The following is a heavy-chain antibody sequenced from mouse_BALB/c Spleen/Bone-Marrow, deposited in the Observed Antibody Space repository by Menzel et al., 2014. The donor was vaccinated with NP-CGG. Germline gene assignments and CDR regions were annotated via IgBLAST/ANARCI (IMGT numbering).Heavy chain of an antibody. CDR1: GYSFTTYW. J-gene: IGHJ3*01. CDR3: AREKVYYGISWFAY. Sequence: VQLQQSGTELVRPGASVKLSCKASGYSFTTYWMNWVKQRPGQGLEWIGMIHPSDSETRLNQKFKDEATLTVDKSSSTAYMQLNSPTSEDSAVYYCAREKVYYGISWFAYWGQGALVTVSA. D-gene: IGHD2-1*01. V-gene: IGHV1-61*01. CDR2: IHPSDSET.